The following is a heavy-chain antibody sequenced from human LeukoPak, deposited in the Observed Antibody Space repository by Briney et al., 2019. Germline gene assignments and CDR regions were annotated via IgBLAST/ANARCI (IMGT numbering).Heavy chain of an antibody. Sequence: GGSLRLSCAASGFTFNTYWMNWVRQAPGERLEWVASMNQDGTEKYYVDSVKGRFTISRDNAKNSLYLQMDSLRAEDTAVYYCARDQGNGCSDPWGQGSLVTVSS. CDR1: GFTFNTYW. D-gene: IGHD1-1*01. CDR2: MNQDGTEK. J-gene: IGHJ5*02. V-gene: IGHV3-7*01. CDR3: ARDQGNGCSDP.